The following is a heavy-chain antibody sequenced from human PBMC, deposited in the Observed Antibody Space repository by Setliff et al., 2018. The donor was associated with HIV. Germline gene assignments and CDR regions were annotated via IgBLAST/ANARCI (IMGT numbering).Heavy chain of an antibody. Sequence: PSETLSLTCVVSGYSISSGYYWGWIRQPPGKGLEWIGSIYHTGSTYYNPSLKSRVTISVDTSKNQFSLKLSSVTAADTAVYYCARATPGYNYGSRHAFDIWGQGTKVTVSS. J-gene: IGHJ3*02. CDR3: ARATPGYNYGSRHAFDI. CDR1: GYSISSGYY. V-gene: IGHV4-38-2*01. CDR2: IYHTGST. D-gene: IGHD5-18*01.